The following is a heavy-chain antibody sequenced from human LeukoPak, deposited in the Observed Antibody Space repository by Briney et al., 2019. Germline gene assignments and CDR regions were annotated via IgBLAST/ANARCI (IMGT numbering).Heavy chain of an antibody. V-gene: IGHV3-66*01. Sequence: PGGSLRLSCVVSGLTVSNIYMTWVRQAPGKGLEWVSLMFSGGGTYYADSVKGRFTISRDSSKNTLYPQMNSLRAEDTALYYCARDPGAAAGNLWSWGQGTLVTVSS. CDR2: MFSGGGT. CDR1: GLTVSNIY. CDR3: ARDPGAAAGNLWS. J-gene: IGHJ5*02. D-gene: IGHD6-25*01.